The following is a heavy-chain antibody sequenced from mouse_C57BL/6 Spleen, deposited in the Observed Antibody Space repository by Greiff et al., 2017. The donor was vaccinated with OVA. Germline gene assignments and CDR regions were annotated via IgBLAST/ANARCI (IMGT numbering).Heavy chain of an antibody. V-gene: IGHV1-26*01. CDR3: ASYYWGPDY. CDR2: INPNNGGT. CDR1: GYTFTDYY. D-gene: IGHD1-1*01. Sequence: EVQLQQSGPELVKPGASVKISCKASGYTFTDYYMNWVKQSHGKSLEWIGDINPNNGGTSYNQKFKGKATLTVDKSSSTAYMELRSLTSEDSAVYYCASYYWGPDYWGQGTTLTVSS. J-gene: IGHJ2*01.